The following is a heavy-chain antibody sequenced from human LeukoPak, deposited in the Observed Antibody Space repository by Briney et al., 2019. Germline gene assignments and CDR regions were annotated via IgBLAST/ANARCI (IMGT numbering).Heavy chain of an antibody. D-gene: IGHD6-19*01. J-gene: IGHJ3*02. CDR3: ASSSGWNRDAFDI. Sequence: WASVKVSCKASGGTFSSYAISWVRQAPGQGLEWMGGIIPIFGTANYAQKFQGRVTITADKSTSTAYMELSSLRSEDTAVYYCASSSGWNRDAFDIWGQGTMVTVSS. V-gene: IGHV1-69*06. CDR2: IIPIFGTA. CDR1: GGTFSSYA.